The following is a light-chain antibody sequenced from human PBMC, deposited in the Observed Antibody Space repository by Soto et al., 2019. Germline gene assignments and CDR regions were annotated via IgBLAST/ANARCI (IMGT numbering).Light chain of an antibody. J-gene: IGKJ1*01. V-gene: IGKV3-20*01. CDR2: GAS. Sequence: EIVLTHSPGTLSLSPGERATLSCRASQSVSSSYLAWYQQQPGQAPRLLIYGASSRATGIPDRFSGSGSGTDFTLTVSRXEPEDLAVYYCHQYGNSPATFGQGTKVDIK. CDR1: QSVSSSY. CDR3: HQYGNSPAT.